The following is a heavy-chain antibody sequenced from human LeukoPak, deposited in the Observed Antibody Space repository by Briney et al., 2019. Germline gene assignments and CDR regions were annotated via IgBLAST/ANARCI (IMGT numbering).Heavy chain of an antibody. D-gene: IGHD6-13*01. Sequence: SETLSLTCTVSGGSFNSGYWSWLRQPPGKGLEWIGYIYYSGNTNYNPSLKSRVTISLDTSNNLFSLRLSSVTAADTAIYYCARDGAGRSFYYWGQGTLVTVSS. J-gene: IGHJ4*02. CDR3: ARDGAGRSFYY. V-gene: IGHV4-59*01. CDR1: GGSFNSGY. CDR2: IYYSGNT.